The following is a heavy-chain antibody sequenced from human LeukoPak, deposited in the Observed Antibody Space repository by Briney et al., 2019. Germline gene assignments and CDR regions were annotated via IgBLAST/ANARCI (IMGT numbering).Heavy chain of an antibody. J-gene: IGHJ4*02. Sequence: GGSLRLSCAASGFTFSSYSMNWVRQAPGKGLEWVSSISSSSSYIYYADSVKGRFTISRDNAKNSLYLQMNSLRAEDTAVYYCARVRSALRGYYFDYWGQGTLVTVSS. V-gene: IGHV3-21*01. CDR1: GFTFSSYS. CDR2: ISSSSSYI. D-gene: IGHD3-10*01. CDR3: ARVRSALRGYYFDY.